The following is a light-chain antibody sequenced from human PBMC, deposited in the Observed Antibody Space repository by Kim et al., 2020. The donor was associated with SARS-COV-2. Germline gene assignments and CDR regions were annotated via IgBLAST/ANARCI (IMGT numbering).Light chain of an antibody. CDR2: DVS. CDR1: SSDVGTYNY. J-gene: IGLJ2*01. Sequence: QSALTQPASVSGSPGQSITISCTGTSSDVGTYNYVSWYQQHPGKAPKLMICDVSNRPSGISNRFSGSKSGNTASLTISGLQAEDEADYYCSSYTSSRTLVFGGGTKLTVL. V-gene: IGLV2-14*03. CDR3: SSYTSSRTLV.